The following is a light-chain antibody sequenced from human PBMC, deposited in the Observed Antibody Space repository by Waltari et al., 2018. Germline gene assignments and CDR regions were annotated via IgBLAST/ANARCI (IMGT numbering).Light chain of an antibody. V-gene: IGKV1-5*03. J-gene: IGKJ4*01. CDR2: KAS. CDR3: HQYNSVPPT. CDR1: QDISSW. Sequence: DIQMTQSPSSLSASVGDRVTITCRASQDISSWLAWYQQKPGKAPLLLIYKASSLQTGVPSRFSGSGSGTDFTLIISSLQPEDFATYYCHQYNSVPPTFGGGTKVDIK.